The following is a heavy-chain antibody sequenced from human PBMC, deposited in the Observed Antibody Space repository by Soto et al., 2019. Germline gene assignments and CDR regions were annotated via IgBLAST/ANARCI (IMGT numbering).Heavy chain of an antibody. CDR2: IIPIFGTA. Sequence: QVQLVQSGAEVKKPGSSVKVSCKASGGTFSSYAISWVRQAPGQGLEWMGGIIPIFGTANYAQKFQGRVTITADESTSTGYMELSSLRSEDTAVYYCARDRGGYIAVAGSFDYWGQGTLVTVSS. J-gene: IGHJ4*02. D-gene: IGHD6-19*01. V-gene: IGHV1-69*12. CDR1: GGTFSSYA. CDR3: ARDRGGYIAVAGSFDY.